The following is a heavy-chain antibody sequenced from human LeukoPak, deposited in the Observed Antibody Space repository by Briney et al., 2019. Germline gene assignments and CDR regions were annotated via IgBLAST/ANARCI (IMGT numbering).Heavy chain of an antibody. J-gene: IGHJ4*02. Sequence: GGSLRLSCAASGFTFSSYSMNWVRQAPGKGLEWVSSISSSSSYIYYADSVKGRFTISRDNAKNSLYLQMNSLRAEDTAVYYCARVPLGRIAAAGSAYYFDYWGQGTLVTVSS. CDR3: ARVPLGRIAAAGSAYYFDY. V-gene: IGHV3-21*01. CDR2: ISSSSSYI. CDR1: GFTFSSYS. D-gene: IGHD6-13*01.